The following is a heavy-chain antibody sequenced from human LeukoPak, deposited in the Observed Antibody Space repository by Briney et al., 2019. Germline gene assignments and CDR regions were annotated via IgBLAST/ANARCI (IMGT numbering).Heavy chain of an antibody. Sequence: SETLSLTCGVSGGSVINTNWWTWVRQPPGKGLEWIGEVHFDGRTNYNPSLESRLTMSVDVSENQVSLKLTSVTAADTAVYYCAREGGFYRPLDYSGQGTLVTVSS. D-gene: IGHD3-3*01. V-gene: IGHV4-4*02. CDR2: VHFDGRT. CDR3: AREGGFYRPLDY. J-gene: IGHJ4*02. CDR1: GGSVINTNW.